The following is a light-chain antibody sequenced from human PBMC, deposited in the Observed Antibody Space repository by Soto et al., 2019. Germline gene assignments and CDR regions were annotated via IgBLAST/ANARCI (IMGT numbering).Light chain of an antibody. V-gene: IGKV1-5*01. Sequence: DSQLTQSPSILSASVGDRVTITCRASQSIGVYLAWYQQIPGKAPKVLIHDASTLARGVPSRFSGSGSGTEFTLTINSQQPDDFATYYCQKHNDYFGQGTKLEIK. CDR3: QKHNDY. CDR2: DAS. CDR1: QSIGVY. J-gene: IGKJ2*01.